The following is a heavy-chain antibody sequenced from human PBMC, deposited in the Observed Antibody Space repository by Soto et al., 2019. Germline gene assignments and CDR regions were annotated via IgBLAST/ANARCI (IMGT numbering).Heavy chain of an antibody. D-gene: IGHD1-7*01. J-gene: IGHJ6*02. V-gene: IGHV3-74*01. CDR1: GFTFSTYW. Sequence: EVQLVESGGGLVQPGGSLRLSCAASGFTFSTYWMHWVRQPPGKGLVWVSRINNDGSNTAYADPVKGRFPISRDNAQSTLYLQMNSLRAEDTAVYYCARDPLIGTTDYGLDVWGQGTTVSVSS. CDR3: ARDPLIGTTDYGLDV. CDR2: INNDGSNT.